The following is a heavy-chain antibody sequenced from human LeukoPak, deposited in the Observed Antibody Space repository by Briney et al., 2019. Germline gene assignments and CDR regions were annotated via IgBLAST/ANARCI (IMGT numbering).Heavy chain of an antibody. CDR1: GGSFSGYY. D-gene: IGHD3-10*01. Sequence: SETLSLTCAVFGGSFSGYYLSWFRQPPGKGLEWIGEINHSGSTNYNPSLKSRVTISVDTSKNQFSLKLSSVAAEDTAVSYCASGRYMSGSGDYWGHGTLVTVYS. CDR2: INHSGST. V-gene: IGHV4-34*01. J-gene: IGHJ4*01. CDR3: ASGRYMSGSGDY.